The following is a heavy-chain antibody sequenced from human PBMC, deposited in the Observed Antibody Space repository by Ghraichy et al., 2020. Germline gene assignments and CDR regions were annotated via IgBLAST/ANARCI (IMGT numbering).Heavy chain of an antibody. Sequence: GGSLRLSCAASGLIFSDAWMSWVRQAPGRGLEWVGRIKTRGSGGTTDYAAPVKGRFTISRDDYEKTLYLQMNGLKTDDTGVYYCTTLSMTVTHGGDYWGRGTPVTVS. D-gene: IGHD4-17*01. CDR2: IKTRGSGGTT. V-gene: IGHV3-15*01. J-gene: IGHJ4*02. CDR3: TTLSMTVTHGGDY. CDR1: GLIFSDAW.